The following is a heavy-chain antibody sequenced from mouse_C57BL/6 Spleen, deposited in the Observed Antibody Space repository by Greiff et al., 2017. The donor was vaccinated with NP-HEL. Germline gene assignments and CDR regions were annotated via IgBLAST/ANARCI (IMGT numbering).Heavy chain of an antibody. CDR1: GYTFTDYN. D-gene: IGHD1-1*01. J-gene: IGHJ1*03. Sequence: EVQLQQSGPELVKPGASVKIPCKASGYTFTDYNMDWVKQSHGKSLEWIGDINPNNGGTIYNQKFKGKATLTVDKSSSTAYMELRSLTSEDTAVYYCARMIYYYGSSYWYFDVWGTRTTVTVSS. CDR2: INPNNGGT. V-gene: IGHV1-18*01. CDR3: ARMIYYYGSSYWYFDV.